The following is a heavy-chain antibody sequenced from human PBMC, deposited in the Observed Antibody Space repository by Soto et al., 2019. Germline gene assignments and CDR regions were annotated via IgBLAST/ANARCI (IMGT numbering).Heavy chain of an antibody. V-gene: IGHV1-69*04. Sequence: ASVKVSCKASGGTFSSYTISWVRQAPGQGLEWMGRIIPILGIANYAQKFQGRVTITADKSTSTAYMELSSLRSEDTAVYYCARDTIVVVPAAADADGYYYYYYMDVWGKGTTVTVSS. J-gene: IGHJ6*03. CDR1: GGTFSSYT. CDR2: IIPILGIA. D-gene: IGHD2-2*01. CDR3: ARDTIVVVPAAADADGYYYYYYMDV.